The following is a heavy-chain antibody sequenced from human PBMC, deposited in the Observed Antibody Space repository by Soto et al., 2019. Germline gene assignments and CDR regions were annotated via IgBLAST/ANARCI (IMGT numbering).Heavy chain of an antibody. CDR2: IIPILGIA. V-gene: IGHV1-69*02. CDR1: GGTFSSYT. J-gene: IGHJ4*02. D-gene: IGHD3-22*01. Sequence: SVKVSCKASGGTFSSYTISWVRQAPGQGLEWMGRIIPILGIANYAQKFQGRVTITADKSTSTAYMELSSLRSEDTAVYYCARGPRYDSSGYYSDERGQGTLVTVSS. CDR3: ARGPRYDSSGYYSDE.